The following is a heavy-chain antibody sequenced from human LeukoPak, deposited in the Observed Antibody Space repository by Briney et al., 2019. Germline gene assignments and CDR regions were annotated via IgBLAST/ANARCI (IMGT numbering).Heavy chain of an antibody. CDR3: AKGSGIDHYHWIDP. J-gene: IGHJ5*02. V-gene: IGHV3-23*01. CDR1: GFTFSSYA. Sequence: PGGSLRLSCAASGFTFSSYAVSWVRQAPGKGLEWVSGISGGGGSTYYADSVKGRFTISRNNSKNTLYLQLDSLRAEDTALYYCAKGSGIDHYHWIDPWGQGTLVTVSS. D-gene: IGHD1-14*01. CDR2: ISGGGGST.